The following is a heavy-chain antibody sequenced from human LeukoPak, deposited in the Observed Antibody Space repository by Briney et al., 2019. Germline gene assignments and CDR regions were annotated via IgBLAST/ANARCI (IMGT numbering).Heavy chain of an antibody. D-gene: IGHD5-12*01. J-gene: IGHJ5*02. CDR3: ARVEAYGYRWFDP. CDR2: IYYSGST. V-gene: IGHV4-30-4*08. CDR1: GGSISSGDYY. Sequence: SQTLSLTCTVSGGSISSGDYYWSWIRQPPGKGLEWIGYIYYSGSTYYNPSLKSRFTISVDTSKNQFSLNLSSVSAADTAVYYCARVEAYGYRWFDPWGQGTLDTVSS.